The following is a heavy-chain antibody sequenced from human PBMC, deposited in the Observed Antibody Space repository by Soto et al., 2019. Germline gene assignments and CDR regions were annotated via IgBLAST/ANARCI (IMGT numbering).Heavy chain of an antibody. CDR1: GYIFTNYY. CDR2: IIPILGIA. D-gene: IGHD6-13*01. J-gene: IGHJ4*02. Sequence: SVKVSCKASGYIFTNYYMHWVRQAPGQGLEWMGRIIPILGIANYAQKFQGRVTITADKSTSTAYMELSSLRSEDTAVYYCARAPHSSSWYIFFDYWGQGTPVTVSS. V-gene: IGHV1-69*04. CDR3: ARAPHSSSWYIFFDY.